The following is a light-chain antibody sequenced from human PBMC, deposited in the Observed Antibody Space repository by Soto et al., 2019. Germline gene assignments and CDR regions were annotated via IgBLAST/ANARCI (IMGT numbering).Light chain of an antibody. CDR3: RQRSNWPLT. CDR1: QSVSSY. CDR2: DAS. J-gene: IGKJ4*01. V-gene: IGKV3-11*01. Sequence: EIVMTQSPATLSVSPGERATLSCRASQSVSSYLAWYQQKPGQAPRLLIYDASNRATGIPARFSGSGSGTDFTLTISSLEPEDFAVYYCRQRSNWPLTFGGGTKV.